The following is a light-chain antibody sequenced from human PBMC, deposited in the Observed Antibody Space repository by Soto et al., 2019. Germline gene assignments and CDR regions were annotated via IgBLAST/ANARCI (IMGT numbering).Light chain of an antibody. V-gene: IGKV1-5*03. CDR3: QQYNSYSYT. J-gene: IGKJ2*01. CDR2: KAS. CDR1: QRISSW. Sequence: DIQMTQSPSTLSASVGDRVTITCRASQRISSWLAWYQQKPGKAPKLLIYKASSLESGVPSRFSGSGSGTEFTLTISSLQPDDFVTYYCQQYNSYSYTFGQGTKLEIK.